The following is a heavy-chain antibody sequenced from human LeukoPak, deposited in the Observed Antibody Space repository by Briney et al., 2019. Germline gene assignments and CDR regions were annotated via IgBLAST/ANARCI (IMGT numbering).Heavy chain of an antibody. V-gene: IGHV3-7*01. D-gene: IGHD6-13*01. CDR3: ARDPRPGIAVALDY. J-gene: IGHJ4*02. Sequence: GGSLRLSCAASGFTFSSYAMNWVRQAPGKGLEWVANIKQDGTEKYYVDSVKGRFTISRDNAKNSLYLQMNSLRAEDTAVYYCARDPRPGIAVALDYWGQGTLVTVSS. CDR1: GFTFSSYA. CDR2: IKQDGTEK.